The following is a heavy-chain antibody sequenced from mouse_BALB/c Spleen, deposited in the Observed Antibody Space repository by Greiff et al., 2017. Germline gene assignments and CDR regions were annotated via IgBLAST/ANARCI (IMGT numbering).Heavy chain of an antibody. CDR2: INPSTGYT. J-gene: IGHJ3*01. CDR1: GYTFTSYW. Sequence: QVHVKQSGAELAKPGASVKMSCKASGYTFTSYWMHWVKQRPGQGLEWIGYINPSTGYTEYNQKFKDKATLTADKSSSTAYMQLSSLTSEDSAVYYCARCWTARATWFAYWGQGTLVTVSA. V-gene: IGHV1-7*01. D-gene: IGHD3-2*01. CDR3: ARCWTARATWFAY.